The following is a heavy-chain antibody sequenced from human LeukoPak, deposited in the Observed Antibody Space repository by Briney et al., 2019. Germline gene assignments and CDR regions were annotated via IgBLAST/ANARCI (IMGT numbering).Heavy chain of an antibody. D-gene: IGHD3-10*01. CDR3: AKSLYGSGSYFSHGTLFDY. Sequence: PGGSLRLSCAASGFTFSSYAMSWVRQAPGKGLEWVSAISGSGGSTYYADSVKGRFTISRDNSKNTLYLQMNSLRAEDTAVYYCAKSLYGSGSYFSHGTLFDYWGQGTLVTVSS. CDR1: GFTFSSYA. CDR2: ISGSGGST. J-gene: IGHJ4*02. V-gene: IGHV3-23*01.